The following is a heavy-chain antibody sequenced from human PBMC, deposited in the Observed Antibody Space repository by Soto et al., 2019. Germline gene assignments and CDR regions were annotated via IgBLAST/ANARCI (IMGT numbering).Heavy chain of an antibody. V-gene: IGHV4-31*03. J-gene: IGHJ4*02. CDR1: GGSITTGGYY. Sequence: SETLSLTCTVSGGSITTGGYYWSWIRQLPGKGLEWIGHRYYSESTYYNPSLKSRVSISLDTSKNQFSLKLSFVTAADTAMYYCARTKCSGGSCYSWSLDYWGQGTPVTVSS. CDR2: RYYSEST. CDR3: ARTKCSGGSCYSWSLDY. D-gene: IGHD2-15*01.